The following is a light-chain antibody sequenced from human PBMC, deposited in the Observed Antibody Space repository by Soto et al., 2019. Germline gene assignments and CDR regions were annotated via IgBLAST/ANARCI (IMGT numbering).Light chain of an antibody. CDR1: RSNIGRNY. V-gene: IGLV1-47*01. CDR3: AAWDDTLNGQV. CDR2: RNN. Sequence: QAVVTQPPSASGTPGQRVSISCSGSRSNIGRNYVYWYQQLPGTAPKLLIQRNNERPSGVPDRFSGSKSGTSVSLAISGLRSEDEATYYCAAWDDTLNGQVFGGGTKLTVL. J-gene: IGLJ3*02.